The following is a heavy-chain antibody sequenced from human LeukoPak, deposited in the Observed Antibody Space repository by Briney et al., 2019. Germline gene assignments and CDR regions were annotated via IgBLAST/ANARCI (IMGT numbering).Heavy chain of an antibody. Sequence: GASVKVSCKASGYTFTSYGISWVRQAPGQGLEWMGCISAYNGNTNYAQKLQGRVTMTTDTSTSTAYMELRSLRSDDTAVYYCARDFTYYDFWSGYYWHYFDYWGQGTLVTVSS. CDR2: ISAYNGNT. D-gene: IGHD3-3*01. CDR1: GYTFTSYG. CDR3: ARDFTYYDFWSGYYWHYFDY. V-gene: IGHV1-18*01. J-gene: IGHJ4*02.